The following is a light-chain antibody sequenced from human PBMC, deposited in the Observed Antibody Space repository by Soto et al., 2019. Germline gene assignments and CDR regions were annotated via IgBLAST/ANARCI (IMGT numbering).Light chain of an antibody. CDR3: SSYAGSNSVV. CDR2: EVS. Sequence: QSALTQPPYASGSPGQSVTISCTGTSSDVGGYNYVSWYQQHPGKAPKLMIYEVSKRPSGVPDRFSGSKSGNTASLTVSGLQAEDEADYYCSSYAGSNSVVFGGGNKLTVL. CDR1: SSDVGGYNY. J-gene: IGLJ2*01. V-gene: IGLV2-8*01.